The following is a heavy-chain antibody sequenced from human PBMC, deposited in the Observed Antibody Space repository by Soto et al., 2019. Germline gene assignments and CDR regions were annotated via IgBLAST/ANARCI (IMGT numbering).Heavy chain of an antibody. CDR1: GYTFTGYY. D-gene: IGHD5-18*01. CDR2: INPNSGGT. J-gene: IGHJ4*02. V-gene: IGHV1-2*04. Sequence: ASVKVSCKASGYTFTGYYMHWVRQAPGQGLEWMGWINPNSGGTNYAQKFQGWVTMTRDTSISTAYMELSRLRSDDTAVYCCARDHDGYSYGYDYWGQGTLVTVS. CDR3: ARDHDGYSYGYDY.